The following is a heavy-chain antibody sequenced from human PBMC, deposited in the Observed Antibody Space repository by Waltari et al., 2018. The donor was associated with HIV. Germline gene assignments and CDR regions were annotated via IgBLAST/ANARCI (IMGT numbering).Heavy chain of an antibody. J-gene: IGHJ5*02. CDR1: GFTFSSYS. CDR2: ISSSSSTI. V-gene: IGHV3-48*02. CDR3: AGGLMTTSPT. Sequence: EVQLVESGGGLVRPGGSLRLSCAASGFTFSSYSMNGVRQAPGKGLEWFSYISSSSSTIYYADSVKCRFTISRDNAKNSLYLQMNSLRDEDTAVYYCAGGLMTTSPTWGQGTLVTVSS. D-gene: IGHD4-17*01.